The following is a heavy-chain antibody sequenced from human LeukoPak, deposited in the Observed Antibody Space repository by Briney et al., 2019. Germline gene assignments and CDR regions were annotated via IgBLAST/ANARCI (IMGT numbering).Heavy chain of an antibody. D-gene: IGHD3-22*01. CDR1: GGTFSSYA. Sequence: ASVKVSCKASGGTFSSYAISWVRQAPGQGLEWMGRIIPILGIANYAQKFQGRVTITADKPTSTAYMELSSLRSEDTAVYYCAVVTMTDYYFDYWGQGTLVTVSS. J-gene: IGHJ4*02. CDR2: IIPILGIA. CDR3: AVVTMTDYYFDY. V-gene: IGHV1-69*04.